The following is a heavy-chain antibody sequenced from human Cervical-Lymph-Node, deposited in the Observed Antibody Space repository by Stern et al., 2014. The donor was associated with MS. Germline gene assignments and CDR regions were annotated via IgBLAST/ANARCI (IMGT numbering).Heavy chain of an antibody. Sequence: EVQLVESGGGLVKPGGSLRLSCAASGFTFSSYSMNWVRQAPGKGLEWVSSISSSSSYIYYADSVKGRFTISRDNAKNSLYLQMNSLRAEDTAVYYCARVRSYYYDSSGLDYWGQGTLVTVSS. CDR1: GFTFSSYS. CDR2: ISSSSSYI. CDR3: ARVRSYYYDSSGLDY. V-gene: IGHV3-21*01. D-gene: IGHD3-22*01. J-gene: IGHJ4*02.